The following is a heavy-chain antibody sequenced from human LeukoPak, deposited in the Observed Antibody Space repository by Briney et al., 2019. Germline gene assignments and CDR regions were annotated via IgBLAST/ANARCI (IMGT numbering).Heavy chain of an antibody. CDR2: INPNSGGT. Sequence: ASVKVSCKASGYTFTGYYMHWVRQAPGQGLEWMGWINPNSGGTNYAQKFQGRVTMTRDTSISTAYMELSRLRSDDTAVYYCARGVLVTPFSWFDPWGQGTLVTVSS. CDR3: ARGVLVTPFSWFDP. J-gene: IGHJ5*02. CDR1: GYTFTGYY. V-gene: IGHV1-2*02. D-gene: IGHD4-23*01.